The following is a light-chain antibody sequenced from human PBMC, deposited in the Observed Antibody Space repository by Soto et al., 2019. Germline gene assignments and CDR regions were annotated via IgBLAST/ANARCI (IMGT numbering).Light chain of an antibody. CDR3: ASWDDRLGAVI. V-gene: IGLV1-51*01. CDR1: SSNIGGNS. CDR2: DDN. Sequence: QSVMTQPPSVSAAPGQKVTISCSGSSSNIGGNSVSWYQQLPGTAPKLLIYDDNKRPSVIPDRFSGSKSGTSATLGISGLRSEDEAGYYCASWDDRLGAVIFGGGTKVTVL. J-gene: IGLJ2*01.